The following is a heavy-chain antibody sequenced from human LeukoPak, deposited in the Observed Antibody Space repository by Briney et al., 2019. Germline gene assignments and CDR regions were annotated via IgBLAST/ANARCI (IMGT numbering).Heavy chain of an antibody. Sequence: QTGGSLRLSCAASGFTFSSYAMTWVRQAPGKGLEWVSAISGSGGSTYYADSVKGRFTISRDNSKNTLYLQMNSLRAEDTAVYYCAKDDIGSGWYNTLDYWGQGTLVTVSS. J-gene: IGHJ4*02. CDR2: ISGSGGST. CDR3: AKDDIGSGWYNTLDY. CDR1: GFTFSSYA. V-gene: IGHV3-23*01. D-gene: IGHD6-19*01.